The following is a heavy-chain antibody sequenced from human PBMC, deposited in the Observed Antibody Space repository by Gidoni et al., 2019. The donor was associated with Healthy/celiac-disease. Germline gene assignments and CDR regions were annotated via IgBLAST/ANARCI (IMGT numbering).Heavy chain of an antibody. CDR2: INHSGST. Sequence: QVQLQQWGAGLLKPSETLSLTCAVYGGSFSGYYWSWIRQPPGKGLEWIGEINHSGSTNYHPSLKSRVTISVDTSKNQFSLKLSSVTAADTAVYYCARDNPGYSSSWYNWGQGTLVTVSS. CDR3: ARDNPGYSSSWYN. D-gene: IGHD6-13*01. V-gene: IGHV4-34*01. J-gene: IGHJ4*02. CDR1: GGSFSGYY.